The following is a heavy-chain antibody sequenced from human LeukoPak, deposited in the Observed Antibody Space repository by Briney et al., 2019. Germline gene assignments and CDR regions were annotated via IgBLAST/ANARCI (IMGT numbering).Heavy chain of an antibody. V-gene: IGHV1-69*13. D-gene: IGHD4-17*01. J-gene: IGHJ4*02. Sequence: GASVKVSCKASGGTFSSYAISWVRQAPGQGPEWMGGIIPIFGTANYAQKFQGRVTITADESTSTAYMELSSLGSEDTAVYYCASPTDYGDYYFDYWGQGTLVTVSS. CDR1: GGTFSSYA. CDR2: IIPIFGTA. CDR3: ASPTDYGDYYFDY.